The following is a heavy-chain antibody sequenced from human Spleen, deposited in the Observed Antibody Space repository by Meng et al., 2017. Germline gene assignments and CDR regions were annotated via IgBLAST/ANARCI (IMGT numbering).Heavy chain of an antibody. D-gene: IGHD1-26*01. J-gene: IGHJ4*02. V-gene: IGHV1-18*01. CDR3: ARVAQWELPPFYFAY. CDR2: ISAYNGNT. CDR1: GYTFTSYG. Sequence: ASVKVSCKASGYTFTSYGISWVRQAPGQGLEWMGWISAYNGNTNYAQKFQDRVTMTTDASTSTAYLELSSLRVDDTAIYYCARVAQWELPPFYFAYWGQGTLVTVSS.